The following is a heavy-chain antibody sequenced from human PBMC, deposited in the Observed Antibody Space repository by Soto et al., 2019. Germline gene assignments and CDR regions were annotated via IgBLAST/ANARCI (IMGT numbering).Heavy chain of an antibody. CDR2: INHSGST. V-gene: IGHV4-34*01. D-gene: IGHD6-13*01. CDR1: GASFSDYY. CDR3: ASRKAVAPGY. J-gene: IGHJ4*02. Sequence: QVQLQQWGAGLLKPSETLSRTCAVYGASFSDYYWNWIRQPPGKGLEWIGEINHSGSTNYNPSLKRRVTISVDTSKNQFSLKLSSVTAADTAVYYCASRKAVAPGYWGQGTLVTVSS.